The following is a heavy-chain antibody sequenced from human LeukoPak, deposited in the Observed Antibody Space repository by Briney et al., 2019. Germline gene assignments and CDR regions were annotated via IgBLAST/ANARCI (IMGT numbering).Heavy chain of an antibody. CDR3: ARDLPDGDRGYFDY. D-gene: IGHD4-17*01. CDR2: INPNSGGT. J-gene: IGHJ4*02. V-gene: IGHV1-2*02. Sequence: ASVKVSCKASGYTFTGYYMHWVRQAPGQGLEWMGWINPNSGGTNYAQKFQGRVTMTRDTSISTAYMELSRLRTDDTAVYYCARDLPDGDRGYFDYWGQGTLVTVSS. CDR1: GYTFTGYY.